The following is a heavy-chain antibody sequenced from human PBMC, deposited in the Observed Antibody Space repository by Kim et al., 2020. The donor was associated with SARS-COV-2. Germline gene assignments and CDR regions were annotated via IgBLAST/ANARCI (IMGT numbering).Heavy chain of an antibody. CDR2: INHSGST. Sequence: SETLSLTCAVHGGSFSGYYWSWIRQPPGKGLEWIGEINHSGSTNYNPSLKSRVTISVDTSKNQFSLKLSSVTAADTAVYYCASLYGSADYYYYYGMDVWGQGTTVTVSS. D-gene: IGHD3-10*01. CDR1: GGSFSGYY. V-gene: IGHV4-34*01. CDR3: ASLYGSADYYYYYGMDV. J-gene: IGHJ6*02.